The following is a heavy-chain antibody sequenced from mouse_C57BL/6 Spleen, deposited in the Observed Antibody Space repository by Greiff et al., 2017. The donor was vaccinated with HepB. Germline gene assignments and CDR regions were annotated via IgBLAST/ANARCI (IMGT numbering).Heavy chain of an antibody. CDR1: GFTFSDYY. CDR3: ARLDALYAMDY. J-gene: IGHJ4*01. CDR2: ISNGGGST. D-gene: IGHD2-3*01. V-gene: IGHV5-12*01. Sequence: EVQLKESGGGLVQPGGSLKLSCAASGFTFSDYYMYWVRQTPEKRLEWVAYISNGGGSTYYPDTVKGRFTISRDNAKNTLYLQMSRLKSEDTAMYYCARLDALYAMDYWGQGTSVTVSS.